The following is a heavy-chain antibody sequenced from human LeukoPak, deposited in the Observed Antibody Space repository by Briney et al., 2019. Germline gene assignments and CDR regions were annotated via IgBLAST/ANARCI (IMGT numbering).Heavy chain of an antibody. V-gene: IGHV4-34*01. CDR3: ASTRHVPTGYYYYYCYMDV. CDR2: INHSGST. Sequence: SETLSLTCAVYGGSFSGYYWSWIRQPPGKGLEWIGEINHSGSTNYNPSLKSRVTISVDTSKNQFSLKLSSVTAADTAVYYCASTRHVPTGYYYYYCYMDVWGKGTTVTISS. CDR1: GGSFSGYY. J-gene: IGHJ6*03. D-gene: IGHD1-14*01.